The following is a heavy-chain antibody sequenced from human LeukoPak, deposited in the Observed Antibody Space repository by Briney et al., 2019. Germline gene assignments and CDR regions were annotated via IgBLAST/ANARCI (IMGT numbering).Heavy chain of an antibody. D-gene: IGHD5-18*01. V-gene: IGHV4-39*01. J-gene: IGHJ4*02. Sequence: ASETLSLTCTVSSGSISSSYYWGWMRQPPGKGLEWIGTIYYSVTTYYNPSLKSRVTISVDTSKNQFSLKLSSVTAADTAVYYRARPTYNYGTDYWGQGTLVTVSS. CDR3: ARPTYNYGTDY. CDR1: SGSISSSYY. CDR2: IYYSVTT.